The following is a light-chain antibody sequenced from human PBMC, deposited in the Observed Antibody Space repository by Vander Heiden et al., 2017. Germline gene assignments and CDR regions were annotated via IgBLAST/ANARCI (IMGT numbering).Light chain of an antibody. CDR3: MQALQTPWT. CDR1: QRLLNSHGYNF. V-gene: IGKV2-28*01. J-gene: IGKJ1*01. CDR2: LGS. Sequence: DIVMTQSPLSLPVTPGEPASISCRSNQRLLNSHGYNFLDWYLQKPGQSPQLLIYLGSNRASGVPDRFSGSGSGTDFTLKISRVEAEDVGVYYCMQALQTPWTFGQGTKVEIK.